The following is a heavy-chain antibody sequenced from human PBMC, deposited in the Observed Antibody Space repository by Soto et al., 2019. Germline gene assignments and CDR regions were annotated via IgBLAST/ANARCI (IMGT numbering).Heavy chain of an antibody. V-gene: IGHV3-7*03. CDR3: ARDPVTAD. J-gene: IGHJ4*02. Sequence: RLSCAASGFTLNNYYLSWVRQAPGKGLEWVGNIKGDGSDPHYVDSVKGRFTISRDNAENSIYLQMNSLKAEDTAMYYCARDPVTADWGQGTLVTVSS. CDR1: GFTLNNYY. CDR2: IKGDGSDP.